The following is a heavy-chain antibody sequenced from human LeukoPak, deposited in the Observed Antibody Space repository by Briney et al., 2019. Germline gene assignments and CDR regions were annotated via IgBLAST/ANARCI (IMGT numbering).Heavy chain of an antibody. D-gene: IGHD1-26*01. CDR2: INHSGST. J-gene: IGHJ4*02. V-gene: IGHV4-34*01. CDR1: GGSFSNYY. CDR3: ARVEGIVGATTFDY. Sequence: SETLSLTCAVYGGSFSNYYWSWIRQPPGKGLEWIGEINHSGSTNYNPSLKSRVTISVDKSKNQFSLKLSSVTAADTAVYYCARVEGIVGATTFDYWGQGTLVTVSS.